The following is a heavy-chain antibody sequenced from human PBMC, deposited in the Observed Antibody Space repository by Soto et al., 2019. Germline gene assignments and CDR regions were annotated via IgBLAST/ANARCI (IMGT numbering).Heavy chain of an antibody. CDR3: ARDQNSSSWYDENYSYYYGMDV. Sequence: QVQLVQSGAEVKKPGSSVKVSCKASGGTFSSYAISWVRQAPGQGLEWMGGLIPIFGTANYAQKFQGRVTITADESTSTAYMELSSLRSDDTAVYYCARDQNSSSWYDENYSYYYGMDVWGQGTTVTVSS. CDR2: LIPIFGTA. D-gene: IGHD6-13*01. V-gene: IGHV1-69*01. J-gene: IGHJ6*02. CDR1: GGTFSSYA.